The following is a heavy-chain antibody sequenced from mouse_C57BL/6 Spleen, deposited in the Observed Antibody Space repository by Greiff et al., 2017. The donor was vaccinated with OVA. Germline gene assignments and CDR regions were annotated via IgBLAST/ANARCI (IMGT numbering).Heavy chain of an antibody. CDR3: ARSDDYDGDWYFDV. J-gene: IGHJ1*03. Sequence: QVQLQQPGAELVRPGSSVKLSCKASGYTFTSYWMDWVKQRPGQGLEWIGNIYPSDSETHYNQQFKDKATLTVDKSSSTAYMQLSSLTSEDSAVYYCARSDDYDGDWYFDVWGTGTTVTVSS. V-gene: IGHV1-61*01. D-gene: IGHD2-4*01. CDR2: IYPSDSET. CDR1: GYTFTSYW.